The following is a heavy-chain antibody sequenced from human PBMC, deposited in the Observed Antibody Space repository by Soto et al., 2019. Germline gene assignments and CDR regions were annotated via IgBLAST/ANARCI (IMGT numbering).Heavy chain of an antibody. CDR1: GGSFSGYY. J-gene: IGHJ5*02. CDR2: INDSGST. Sequence: PAETLSLTCAVSGGSFSGYYWSWVRQAPGKGLEWIWEINDSGSTNYNPSLKSRVTISVDTSKNQFSLKLSSVTDPDTAVYYCAILGRHYYDFWSGYYSPRISAGGDNWFDPRGQGTLVTVS. CDR3: AILGRHYYDFWSGYYSPRISAGGDNWFDP. D-gene: IGHD3-3*01. V-gene: IGHV4-34*01.